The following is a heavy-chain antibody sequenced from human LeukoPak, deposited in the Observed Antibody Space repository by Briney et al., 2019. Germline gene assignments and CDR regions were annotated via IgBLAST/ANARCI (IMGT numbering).Heavy chain of an antibody. J-gene: IGHJ4*02. Sequence: ASVKVSCKVSGYTLTELSMHWVRQAPGKGLEWMGGFDPEDGETIYAQKFQGRVTMTEDTSTDTAYMELSSLRSEDTAVYYCATTYDFWSGFPGWGQGTLVTVSS. CDR3: ATTYDFWSGFPG. V-gene: IGHV1-24*01. D-gene: IGHD3-3*01. CDR2: FDPEDGET. CDR1: GYTLTELS.